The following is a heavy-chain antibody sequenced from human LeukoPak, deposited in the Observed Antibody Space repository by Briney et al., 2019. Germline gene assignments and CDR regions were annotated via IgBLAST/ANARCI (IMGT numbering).Heavy chain of an antibody. CDR1: GGTFISYA. CDR2: IISIFGTA. Sequence: SVKVSCKASGGTFISYAISWVRQAPGQGLQWMGGIISIFGTANYAQKFQGRVTITTDESTSTAYMELSSLRSEDTAVYYCASLSRGSSSWYGKYNWFDPWGQGTLVTVSS. D-gene: IGHD6-13*01. CDR3: ASLSRGSSSWYGKYNWFDP. J-gene: IGHJ5*02. V-gene: IGHV1-69*05.